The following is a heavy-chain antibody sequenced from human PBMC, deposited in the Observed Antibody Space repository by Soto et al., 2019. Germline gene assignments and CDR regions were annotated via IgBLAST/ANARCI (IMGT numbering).Heavy chain of an antibody. V-gene: IGHV3-15*07. D-gene: IGHD2-2*01. CDR2: IKRKVDGGTT. J-gene: IGHJ4*01. Sequence: GGSLRLSCEASGFTFSNGWMNWVRQAPGKGLEWVGRIKRKVDGGTTDYAAPVKGRFIISRDDSKNTVYLEMNSLKTEDTAMYYCTTDAYSTTITFRLDYWGHGTLVTVSS. CDR3: TTDAYSTTITFRLDY. CDR1: GFTFSNGW.